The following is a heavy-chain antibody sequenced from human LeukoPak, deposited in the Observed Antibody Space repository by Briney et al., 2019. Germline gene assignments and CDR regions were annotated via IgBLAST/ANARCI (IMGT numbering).Heavy chain of an antibody. V-gene: IGHV4-4*02. CDR2: IYHSGST. J-gene: IGHJ4*02. CDR1: GGSISSSNW. Sequence: SETLSLTCAVSGGSISSSNWWSWVRQPPGKGLEWIGEIYHSGSTNYNPSLKSRVTISVDKSKNQFSLKLSSVTAADTAVYYCARAYPGYSYARLDYWGQGTLVTVSS. D-gene: IGHD5-18*01. CDR3: ARAYPGYSYARLDY.